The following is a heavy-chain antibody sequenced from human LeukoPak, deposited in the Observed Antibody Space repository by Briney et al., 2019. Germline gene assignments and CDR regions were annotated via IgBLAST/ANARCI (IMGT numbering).Heavy chain of an antibody. V-gene: IGHV3-7*01. CDR3: ARDAPDIVVVPAASLDAFDI. CDR2: IKQDGEEN. D-gene: IGHD2-2*01. Sequence: PGGSLRLSCAASGFTFSRFWMSWVRQAPGKGLEWVANIKQDGEENFYVDSVKGRFTISRDNAKNSLYLQMNSLRAEDTAVYYCARDAPDIVVVPAASLDAFDIWGQGTMVTVSS. CDR1: GFTFSRFW. J-gene: IGHJ3*02.